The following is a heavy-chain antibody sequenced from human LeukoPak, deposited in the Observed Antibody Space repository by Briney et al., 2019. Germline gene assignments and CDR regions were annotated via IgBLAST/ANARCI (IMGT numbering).Heavy chain of an antibody. D-gene: IGHD6-13*01. CDR2: IRYDGSNK. V-gene: IGHV3-30*02. J-gene: IGHJ4*02. CDR3: AKGTVTRIAAAGTLDY. Sequence: GGSLRLSCAASGFTFSSYGMHWVRQAPGKGLEWVAFIRYDGSNKYYADSVKGRFTISRDNSKNTLYLQMNSLRAEDTAVYYCAKGTVTRIAAAGTLDYWGQGTLVTVSS. CDR1: GFTFSSYG.